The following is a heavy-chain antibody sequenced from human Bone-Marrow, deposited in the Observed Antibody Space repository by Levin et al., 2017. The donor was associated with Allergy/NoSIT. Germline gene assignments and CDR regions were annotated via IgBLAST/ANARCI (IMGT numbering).Heavy chain of an antibody. D-gene: IGHD3-22*01. CDR1: GFTFSSYA. Sequence: GESLKISCAASGFTFSSYAMSWVRQAPGKGLEWVSAISGSGDSTYYADSVKGRFTISRDNSKNTLYLQMNSLRAEDTAVYYCAKEGSGLPYYYDSSGFDYWGQGTLVTVSS. V-gene: IGHV3-23*01. CDR2: ISGSGDST. CDR3: AKEGSGLPYYYDSSGFDY. J-gene: IGHJ4*02.